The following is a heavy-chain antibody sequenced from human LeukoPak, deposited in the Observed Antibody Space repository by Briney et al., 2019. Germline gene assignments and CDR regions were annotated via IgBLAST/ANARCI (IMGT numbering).Heavy chain of an antibody. Sequence: GGSLRLSCAASRFTFSDYYMSWIRQAPGKGLEWVAYITSSGDDIYYADSVKGRFTVSRDNAKNALFLRMSSLRVEDTATYYCASDIVATSGDFWGQGTLVSVSS. CDR2: ITSSGDDI. D-gene: IGHD5-12*01. CDR3: ASDIVATSGDF. V-gene: IGHV3-11*01. J-gene: IGHJ4*02. CDR1: RFTFSDYY.